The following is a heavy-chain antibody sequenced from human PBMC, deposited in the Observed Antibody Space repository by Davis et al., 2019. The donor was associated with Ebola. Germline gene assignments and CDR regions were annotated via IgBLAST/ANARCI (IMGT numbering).Heavy chain of an antibody. Sequence: GGSLRLSCAASGFAFDTNAMTWVRQAPGKGLEWVSGIYIGGRTYCADSVKGRFTISRDNSKNTLFLQMNTLRAADAAVYYCAGGAGSGWHLEYWGQGTLITVSS. V-gene: IGHV3-53*01. CDR1: GFAFDTNA. J-gene: IGHJ4*02. CDR2: IYIGGRT. D-gene: IGHD6-19*01. CDR3: AGGAGSGWHLEY.